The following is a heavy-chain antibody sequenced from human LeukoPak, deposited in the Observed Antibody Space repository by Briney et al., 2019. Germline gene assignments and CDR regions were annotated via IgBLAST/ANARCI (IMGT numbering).Heavy chain of an antibody. CDR1: GFTFSTYN. CDR3: AGSISMVRGIIT. CDR2: ISSSSSTI. J-gene: IGHJ5*02. D-gene: IGHD3-10*01. V-gene: IGHV3-48*02. Sequence: GGSLRLSCAASGFTFSTYNMNWVRQAPGKGLVWVSYISSSSSTIYYADSVKGRFTISRDNAKNSLYLQMNSLRDEDTAVYYCAGSISMVRGIITWGQGTLVTVSS.